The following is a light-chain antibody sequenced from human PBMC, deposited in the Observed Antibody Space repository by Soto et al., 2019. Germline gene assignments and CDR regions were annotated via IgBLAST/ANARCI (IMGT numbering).Light chain of an antibody. CDR3: QQSYTYPKT. V-gene: IGKV1-39*01. CDR1: EGISTY. CDR2: GSL. Sequence: DIQMTQSPSSLSASVGDRVTISCRASEGISTYLNWYHQKPGQAPKLLIYGSLNLESGAPSRFSGSGSGTHFTLTINSLQPEDFATYYCQQSYTYPKTFGPGTTVEVK. J-gene: IGKJ1*01.